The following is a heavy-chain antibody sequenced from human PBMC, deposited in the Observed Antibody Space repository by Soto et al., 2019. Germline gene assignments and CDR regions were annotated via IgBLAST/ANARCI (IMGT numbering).Heavy chain of an antibody. CDR2: IYSNGNT. CDR3: ARGGAVATTAHFDH. J-gene: IGHJ4*02. D-gene: IGHD5-12*01. CDR1: GDSINNYY. Sequence: SETLSLTCTVSGDSINNYYWSWMRLPAGKGLEWIGRIYSNGNTYYNPSLKSRVSMSVDTSKNQFSLILKTVTAADTAVYYCARGGAVATTAHFDHWGQGTLGTVSS. V-gene: IGHV4-4*07.